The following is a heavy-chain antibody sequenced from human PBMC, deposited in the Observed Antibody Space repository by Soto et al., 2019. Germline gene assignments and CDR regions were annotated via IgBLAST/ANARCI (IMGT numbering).Heavy chain of an antibody. J-gene: IGHJ4*02. CDR2: IYYSGST. Sequence: QVQLQESGPGLVMPAQTLSLTCTVSGGSISSGAYYWSWIRQHPGKGLEWIGYIYYSGSTYYNPSLKSRVTISVDTSKNQFSLKLSSVTAEDTAVYYCARDVGGDYPDYWGQGTLVTVSS. V-gene: IGHV4-31*03. CDR3: ARDVGGDYPDY. D-gene: IGHD4-17*01. CDR1: GGSISSGAYY.